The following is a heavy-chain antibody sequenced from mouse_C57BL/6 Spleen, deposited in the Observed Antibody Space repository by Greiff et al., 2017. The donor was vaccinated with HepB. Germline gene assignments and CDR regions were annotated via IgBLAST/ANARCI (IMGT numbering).Heavy chain of an antibody. V-gene: IGHV3-6*01. CDR1: GYSITSGYY. CDR2: ISYDGSN. J-gene: IGHJ3*01. D-gene: IGHD2-5*01. CDR3: AHSNSGSLFAY. Sequence: EVQLVESGPGLVKPSQSLSLTCSVTGYSITSGYYWNWIRQFPGNKLEWMGYISYDGSNNYNPSLKNRISITRDTSKNQFFLKLNSVTTEDTATYYCAHSNSGSLFAYWGQGTLVTVSA.